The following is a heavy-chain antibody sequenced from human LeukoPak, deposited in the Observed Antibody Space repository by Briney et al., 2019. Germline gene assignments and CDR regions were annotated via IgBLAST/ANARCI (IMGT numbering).Heavy chain of an antibody. J-gene: IGHJ4*02. CDR3: ARLPGGGNFDY. V-gene: IGHV4-59*01. CDR2: IYYSGST. CDR1: GGSISSYY. D-gene: IGHD2-15*01. Sequence: PSVTLSLTCTVSGGSISSYYWSWVRQPPWKRLEWLGYIYYSGSTNYNPSLKGRVTISVDTSKNQFSLKLSSVTAADTAVYYCARLPGGGNFDYWGQGTLVTVSS.